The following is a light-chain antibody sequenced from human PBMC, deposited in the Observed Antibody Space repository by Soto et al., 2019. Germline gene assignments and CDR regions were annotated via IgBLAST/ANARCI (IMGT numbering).Light chain of an antibody. V-gene: IGKV3-20*01. CDR1: QSLSSTY. J-gene: IGKJ2*01. CDR2: GAS. CDR3: QRSGTSPPYT. Sequence: EIVLTQSPGTLSLSPGERATLSCRANQSLSSTYLAWYQQKVGQSPRLLIYGASSRATGIPDRFSGSGSGTDFTLTISRLEPEDFAMYYCQRSGTSPPYTFGPGTRLDI.